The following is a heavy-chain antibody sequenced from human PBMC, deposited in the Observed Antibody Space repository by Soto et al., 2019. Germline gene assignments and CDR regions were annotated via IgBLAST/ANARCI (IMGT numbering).Heavy chain of an antibody. Sequence: SQTLSLTCAISGDSVSSNSAAWNWIRQSPSRGLEWLGRTYFGSKWYKDYAISVKSRITINPDTSKNQFSLQLNSVTPEDTAVYYCVRDVGGGELLDYWGQGTLVTVSS. J-gene: IGHJ4*02. D-gene: IGHD1-26*01. CDR3: VRDVGGGELLDY. CDR1: GDSVSSNSAA. CDR2: TYFGSKWYK. V-gene: IGHV6-1*01.